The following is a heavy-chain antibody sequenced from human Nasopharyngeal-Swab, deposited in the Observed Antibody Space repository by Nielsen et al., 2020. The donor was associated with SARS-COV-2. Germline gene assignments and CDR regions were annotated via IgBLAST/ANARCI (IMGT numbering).Heavy chain of an antibody. Sequence: WIRQPPGKALEWLALIYWNDDKRYSPSLKSRLTITKDTSKNQVVLTMTNMDPVDTATYYCAHRTYYYDSSGYYYVLDFDYWGQGTLVTVSS. CDR3: AHRTYYYDSSGYYYVLDFDY. V-gene: IGHV2-5*01. CDR2: IYWNDDK. D-gene: IGHD3-22*01. J-gene: IGHJ4*02.